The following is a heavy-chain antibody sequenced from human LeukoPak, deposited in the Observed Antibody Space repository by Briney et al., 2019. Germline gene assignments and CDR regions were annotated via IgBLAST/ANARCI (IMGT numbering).Heavy chain of an antibody. CDR2: ISSSGSTI. CDR3: ARDDYGETFDY. D-gene: IGHD4-17*01. V-gene: IGHV3-11*01. CDR1: GFTFSHAW. J-gene: IGHJ4*02. Sequence: KTGGSLRLSCAASGFTFSHAWMSWVRQAPGKGLEWVSYISSSGSTIYYADSVKGRFTISRDNAKNSLYLQMNSLRAEDTAVYYCARDDYGETFDYWGQGTLVTVSS.